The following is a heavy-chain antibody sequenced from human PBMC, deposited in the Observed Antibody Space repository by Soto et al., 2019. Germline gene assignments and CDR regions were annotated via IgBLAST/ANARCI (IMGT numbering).Heavy chain of an antibody. CDR1: GFTFSSYA. CDR2: ISGGGGST. Sequence: EVQLLESGGGLVQPGGSLRLSCAASGFTFSSYAMSWVRQAPGKGLECVSGISGGGGSTYYADSVKGRFTISRDNSKNTLYLQMNSLRAEDTAVYYCAKDGDILSGYPEYFQHWGQGTLVTVSS. V-gene: IGHV3-23*01. J-gene: IGHJ1*01. D-gene: IGHD3-9*01. CDR3: AKDGDILSGYPEYFQH.